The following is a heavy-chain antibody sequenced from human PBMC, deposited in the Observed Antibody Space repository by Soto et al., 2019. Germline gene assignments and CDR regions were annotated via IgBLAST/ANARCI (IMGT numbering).Heavy chain of an antibody. CDR3: AKERRITIFGVVILRYYGMDV. CDR1: GFTFSSYA. D-gene: IGHD3-3*01. CDR2: ISGSGGST. J-gene: IGHJ6*02. Sequence: GGSLRLSCAASGFTFSSYAMSWVRQAPGKGLEWVSAISGSGGSTYYADSVKGRFTISRDNSKNTLYLQMNSLRAEDTAVYYCAKERRITIFGVVILRYYGMDVWGQGTTVTVSS. V-gene: IGHV3-23*01.